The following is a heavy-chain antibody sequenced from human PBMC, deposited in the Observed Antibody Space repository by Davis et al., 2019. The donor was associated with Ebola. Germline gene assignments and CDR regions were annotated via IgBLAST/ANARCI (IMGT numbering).Heavy chain of an antibody. Sequence: SETLSLTCAISGDSVSSNSAAWNWIRQSPSRGLEWLGRTYYRSKWYNDYAVSVKSRITINPDTSKNQFSLQLNSVTPEDTAVYYCARDLISLHYDILTGYSKTPIGMDVWGQGTTVTVSS. J-gene: IGHJ6*02. CDR3: ARDLISLHYDILTGYSKTPIGMDV. CDR1: GDSVSSNSAA. V-gene: IGHV6-1*01. D-gene: IGHD3-9*01. CDR2: TYYRSKWYN.